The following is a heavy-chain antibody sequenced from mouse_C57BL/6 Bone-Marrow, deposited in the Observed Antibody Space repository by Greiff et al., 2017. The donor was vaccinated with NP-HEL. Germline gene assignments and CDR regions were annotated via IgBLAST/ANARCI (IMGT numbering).Heavy chain of an antibody. Sequence: VQLQESGAELARPGASVKLSCKASGYTFPSYGLSWVKQRTGQGLEWVGEIYPRSGNTYYNEQFKGKATLPAANSSSTAYMELRSLTSEDSAVYFCARWVTTVVAPFAYWGQGTLVTVSA. CDR2: IYPRSGNT. V-gene: IGHV1-81*01. D-gene: IGHD1-1*01. CDR1: GYTFPSYG. J-gene: IGHJ3*01. CDR3: ARWVTTVVAPFAY.